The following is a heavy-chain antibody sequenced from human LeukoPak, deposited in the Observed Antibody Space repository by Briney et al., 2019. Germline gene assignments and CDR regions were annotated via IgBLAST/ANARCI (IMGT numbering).Heavy chain of an antibody. D-gene: IGHD5-24*01. CDR1: GGSISSGSYY. V-gene: IGHV4-61*02. Sequence: PSETLSLTSTVSGGSISSGSYYWSWIRQPAGKGLEWIGRIYTSGSTNYNPSLKSRVTISVDTSKNQFSLKLSSVTAADTAVYYCAREGGGYNLFDYWGQGTLVTVSS. J-gene: IGHJ4*02. CDR3: AREGGGYNLFDY. CDR2: IYTSGST.